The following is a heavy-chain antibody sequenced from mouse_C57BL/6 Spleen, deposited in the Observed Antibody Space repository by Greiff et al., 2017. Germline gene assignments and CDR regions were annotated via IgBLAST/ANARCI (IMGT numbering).Heavy chain of an antibody. Sequence: VQLQQSGAELVMPGASVKLSCKASGYTFPSYWMHWVKQRPGQGLEWIGEIDPSDSYTNYNQKFKGKSTLTVDKSSSTAYMQLSSLTSEDSAVYYCARVRGNYAWYFDVWGTGTTVTVSS. CDR1: GYTFPSYW. CDR3: ARVRGNYAWYFDV. V-gene: IGHV1-69*01. CDR2: IDPSDSYT. J-gene: IGHJ1*03. D-gene: IGHD2-1*01.